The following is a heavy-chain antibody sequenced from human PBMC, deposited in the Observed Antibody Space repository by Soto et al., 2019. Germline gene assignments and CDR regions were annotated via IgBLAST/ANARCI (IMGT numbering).Heavy chain of an antibody. Sequence: QVQLVQSGAEVKKPGTSVKVSCKASGYTFTSYAMHWVRQAPGQRLEGMGWINAGNGNTKYSQKFQGRVTITRDTSASTAYMELSSLRSEDTAVYYCAKESGMGATKCAFDIWGQGTMVTVSS. D-gene: IGHD1-26*01. CDR2: INAGNGNT. CDR1: GYTFTSYA. J-gene: IGHJ3*02. V-gene: IGHV1-3*01. CDR3: AKESGMGATKCAFDI.